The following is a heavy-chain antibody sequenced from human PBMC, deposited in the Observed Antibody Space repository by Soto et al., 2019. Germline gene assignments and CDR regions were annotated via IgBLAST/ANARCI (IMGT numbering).Heavy chain of an antibody. CDR1: GYTFSNFG. D-gene: IGHD2-8*01. V-gene: IGHV1-18*01. Sequence: QVQLVQSGGEVKKPGASVKVSCKASGYTFSNFGLSWVRQAPGQGLELMGWISPYNGNTNYAQKLQGRLIMTTDTSTSTAYMELRSLRSDDTAVYYCARDRLGVSVTGGGFDSWGQGTLVTVSS. CDR3: ARDRLGVSVTGGGFDS. J-gene: IGHJ4*02. CDR2: ISPYNGNT.